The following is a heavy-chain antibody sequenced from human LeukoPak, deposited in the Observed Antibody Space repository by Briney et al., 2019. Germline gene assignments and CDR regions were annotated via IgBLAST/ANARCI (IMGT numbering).Heavy chain of an antibody. J-gene: IGHJ4*02. CDR2: IYHSGST. CDR3: ARRSPMATPHD. V-gene: IGHV4-39*01. Sequence: TTSETLSLTCTVSGGSISSSSYYWGWIRQPPGKGLEWIGSIYHSGSTYYNPSLKSRVTISVDTSKNQFSLKLSSVTAADTAVYYCARRSPMATPHDWGQGTLVTVSS. D-gene: IGHD5-24*01. CDR1: GGSISSSSYY.